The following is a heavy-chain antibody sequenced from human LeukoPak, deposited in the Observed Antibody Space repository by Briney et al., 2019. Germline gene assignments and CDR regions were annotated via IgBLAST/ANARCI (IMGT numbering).Heavy chain of an antibody. CDR1: GGSISSYY. V-gene: IGHV4-59*08. CDR2: IYYSGST. D-gene: IGHD3-10*01. J-gene: IGHJ5*02. CDR3: ARHGVLSYYGSGSYWSWFDP. Sequence: SSETLSLTCTVSGGSISSYYWSWIRQPPGTGLEWIGYIYYSGSTNYNPSPKSRVTISVDTSKNQFSLKLSSVTAADTAVYYCARHGVLSYYGSGSYWSWFDPWGQGTLITVSS.